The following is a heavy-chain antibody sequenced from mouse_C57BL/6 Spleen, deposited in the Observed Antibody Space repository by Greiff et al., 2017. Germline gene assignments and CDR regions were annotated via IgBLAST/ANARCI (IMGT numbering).Heavy chain of an antibody. V-gene: IGHV1-50*01. Sequence: VQLQQPGAELVKPGASVKLSCKASGYTFTSYWMQWVKQRPGQGLEWIGEIDPSDSYTNYNQKFKGKATLTVDTSSSTAYMQLSSLTSEDSAVYYCASSSSYFDYWGQGTTLTVSS. CDR2: IDPSDSYT. CDR3: ASSSSYFDY. CDR1: GYTFTSYW. D-gene: IGHD1-1*01. J-gene: IGHJ2*01.